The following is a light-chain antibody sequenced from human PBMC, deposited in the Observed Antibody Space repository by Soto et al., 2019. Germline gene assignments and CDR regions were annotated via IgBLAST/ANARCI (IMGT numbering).Light chain of an antibody. J-gene: IGKJ4*01. CDR2: GAS. V-gene: IGKV1-39*01. CDR3: QQXYSDIS. CDR1: RTINTY. Sequence: DVRMTQSPSSLSASVGDTITITCRASRTINTYLNWFQQKPGEPPRLLIYGASTLHDGVPSRFSGSGSGADFTLTISGLQPEXFASYHCQQXYSDISFGGGTKV.